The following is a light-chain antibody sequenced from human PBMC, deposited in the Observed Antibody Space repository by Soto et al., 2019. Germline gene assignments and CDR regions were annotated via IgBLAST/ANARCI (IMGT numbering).Light chain of an antibody. J-gene: IGKJ4*02. V-gene: IGKV1-39*01. CDR3: QQLYSNPST. CDR1: QDITIY. Sequence: DVQRTQSPSSLSASVGDRVTITCRASQDITIYLAWYQQKPGEAPKLLIYAAPSLYGGVPSRFSGSGSGTDFALTISSLQAEDFATYYCQQLYSNPSTFGGGTKVDIK. CDR2: AAP.